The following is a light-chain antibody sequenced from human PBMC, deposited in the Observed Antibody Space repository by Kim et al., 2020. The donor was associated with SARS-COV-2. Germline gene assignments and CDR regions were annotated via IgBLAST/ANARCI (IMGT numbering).Light chain of an antibody. CDR3: NSRDSNDNVV. CDR2: GKD. V-gene: IGLV3-19*01. J-gene: IGLJ2*01. CDR1: SLRRYY. Sequence: ALGQTVRITCQGDSLRRYYATWYQQKPGQAPKVVIYGKDNRPSGIPDRFSGSNSGNTAYLTITGTQAGDEADYYCNSRDSNDNVVFGGGTKVTVL.